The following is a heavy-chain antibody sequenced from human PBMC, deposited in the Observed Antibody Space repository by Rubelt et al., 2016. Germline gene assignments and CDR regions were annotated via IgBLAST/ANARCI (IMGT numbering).Heavy chain of an antibody. CDR1: GFTFSSYG. V-gene: IGHV3-33*08. J-gene: IGHJ4*02. CDR2: IWYDGSNK. CDR3: ARDMDFDN. Sequence: GGSLRLSCEASGFTFSSYGMHWVRPAPGKGLEWVAVIWYDGSNKDYAESVKGRFTISREQSKNTLDLQMNSLRAEDTAVYYCARDMDFDNWGQGTLVTVSS.